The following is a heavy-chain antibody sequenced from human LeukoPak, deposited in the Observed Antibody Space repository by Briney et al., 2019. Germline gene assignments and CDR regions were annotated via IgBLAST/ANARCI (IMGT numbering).Heavy chain of an antibody. CDR1: GFTFSSYG. V-gene: IGHV3-30*18. Sequence: PGGSLRLSCAASGFTFSSYGMHWVRQAPGKGLEWVAVISYDGSNKYYADSVKGRFTISRDNSKNTLYLQMNSLRAEDTAVYYCAKDPGSSSPDYWGQGTLATVSS. CDR3: AKDPGSSSPDY. J-gene: IGHJ4*02. CDR2: ISYDGSNK. D-gene: IGHD6-13*01.